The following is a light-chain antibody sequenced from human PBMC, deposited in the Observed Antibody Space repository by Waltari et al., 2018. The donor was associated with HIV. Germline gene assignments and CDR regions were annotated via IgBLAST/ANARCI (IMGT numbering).Light chain of an antibody. CDR3: NSYTTSSTLHVV. J-gene: IGLJ2*01. CDR1: SRDVGGYNY. CDR2: DVS. V-gene: IGLV2-14*03. Sequence: QSALTQPASVSGSPGQSITISCTGTSRDVGGYNYVSWYQHHPGKAPKLMIYDVSNRPSGVSNLFCGSKSGNTASLTISGLQAEDEADYYCNSYTTSSTLHVVFGGGTKLTVL.